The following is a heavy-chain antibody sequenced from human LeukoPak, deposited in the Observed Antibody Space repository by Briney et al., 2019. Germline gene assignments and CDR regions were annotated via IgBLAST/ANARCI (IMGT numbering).Heavy chain of an antibody. CDR2: IFHSGST. V-gene: IGHV4-39*01. CDR3: ARQRGLGLWYFDF. J-gene: IGHJ4*02. Sequence: PSETLSLTCTVSGDSIITTSYWWAWIRQPPGKGLEWMGSIFHSGSTHHNPSLKSRLNLSVDTSKNQLSLKLPSVTAADTAVYYCARQRGLGLWYFDFWGQGTLVTVFS. D-gene: IGHD3-16*01. CDR1: GDSIITTSYW.